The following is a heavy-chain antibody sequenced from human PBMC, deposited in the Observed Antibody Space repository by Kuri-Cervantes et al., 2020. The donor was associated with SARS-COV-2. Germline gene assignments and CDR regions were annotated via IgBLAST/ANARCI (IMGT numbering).Heavy chain of an antibody. J-gene: IGHJ4*02. D-gene: IGHD4-11*01. CDR1: GFSFSRYG. V-gene: IGHV3-30*02. CDR2: IRSDGNRE. CDR3: AKDPGYSSIDY. Sequence: GGSLRLSCAASGFSFSRYGMHWVRQAPGKGLEWVAFIRSDGNREWDADSVKGRFTISRDKSKNTLYLQMNSLRAEDTAVYYCAKDPGYSSIDYWGQGTLVTVSS.